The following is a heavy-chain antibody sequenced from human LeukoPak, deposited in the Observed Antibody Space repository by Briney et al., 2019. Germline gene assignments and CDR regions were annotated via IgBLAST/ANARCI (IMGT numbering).Heavy chain of an antibody. CDR3: ARDVAYYYDSSGCFDY. CDR2: INPNSGGT. D-gene: IGHD3-22*01. Sequence: GASVKVSCKASGYTFTGYYMHWVRQAPGQGLEWMGWINPNSGGTNYAQKFQGRVTMTRDTSISAAYMELSRLRSDDTAVYYCARDVAYYYDSSGCFDYWGQGTLVTVSS. CDR1: GYTFTGYY. J-gene: IGHJ4*02. V-gene: IGHV1-2*02.